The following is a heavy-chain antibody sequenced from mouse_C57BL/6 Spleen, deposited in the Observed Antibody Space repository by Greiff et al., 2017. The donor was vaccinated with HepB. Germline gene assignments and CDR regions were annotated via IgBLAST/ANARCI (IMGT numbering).Heavy chain of an antibody. CDR1: GYTFTSYW. CDR2: IYPGSGST. Sequence: VQLQQPGAELVKPGASVKMSCKASGYTFTSYWITWVKQRPGQGLEWIGDIYPGSGSTNYNEKFKSKATQTVDTSSSTAYMQLSSLTSEYSAVYYCARKAVYDYERYYAMDYWGQGTSVTVSS. D-gene: IGHD2-4*01. J-gene: IGHJ4*01. V-gene: IGHV1-55*01. CDR3: ARKAVYDYERYYAMDY.